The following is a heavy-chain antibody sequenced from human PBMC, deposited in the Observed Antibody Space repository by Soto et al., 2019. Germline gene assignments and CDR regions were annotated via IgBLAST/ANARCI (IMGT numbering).Heavy chain of an antibody. J-gene: IGHJ6*02. D-gene: IGHD5-12*01. CDR3: AREEAVDIVATIEYYYYGMDV. CDR2: IWYDGSNK. Sequence: GGSLRLSCAASGFTFSSYGMHWVRQAPGKGLEWVAVIWYDGSNKYYADSVKGRFTISRDNSKNTLYLQMNSLRAEDTAVYYCAREEAVDIVATIEYYYYGMDVWGQGTTVTVSS. CDR1: GFTFSSYG. V-gene: IGHV3-33*01.